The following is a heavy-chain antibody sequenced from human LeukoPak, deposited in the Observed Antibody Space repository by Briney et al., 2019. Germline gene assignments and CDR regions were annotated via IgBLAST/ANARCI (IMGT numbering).Heavy chain of an antibody. Sequence: PGRSLRLSCAASGFTFSNYAMSWVGRAPGKGLEWVSSISGSGGTTYSADSVKGRFTISRDNSKNTLYLQMNSLRAEDTAVYYCAKEEGYIYGLLDYWGQGTLVTVSS. CDR1: GFTFSNYA. CDR3: AKEEGYIYGLLDY. D-gene: IGHD5-18*01. V-gene: IGHV3-23*01. CDR2: ISGSGGTT. J-gene: IGHJ4*02.